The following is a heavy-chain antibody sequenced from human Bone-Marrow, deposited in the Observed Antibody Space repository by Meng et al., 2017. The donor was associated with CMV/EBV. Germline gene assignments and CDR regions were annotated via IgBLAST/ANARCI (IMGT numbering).Heavy chain of an antibody. D-gene: IGHD6-19*01. CDR1: GYTFTSYY. V-gene: IGHV1-18*04. Sequence: ASVKVSCKASGYTFTSYYMHWVRQAPGQGLEWMGWISAYNGNTNYAQKLQGRVTMTTDTSTSTAYMELRSLRSDDTAVYYCARDPAVAGFPYHYYYGMDVWGQGTTVTVSS. CDR3: ARDPAVAGFPYHYYYGMDV. CDR2: ISAYNGNT. J-gene: IGHJ6*02.